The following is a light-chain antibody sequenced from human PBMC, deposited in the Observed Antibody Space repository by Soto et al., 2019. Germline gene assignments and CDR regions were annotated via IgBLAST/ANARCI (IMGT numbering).Light chain of an antibody. CDR3: QQRSNWPPKYT. CDR1: QSVSSY. CDR2: DAS. J-gene: IGKJ2*01. Sequence: EIVLTQSPAILSLSPGERATLSCRASQSVSSYLAWYQQKPGQAPRLLIYDASNRATGIPARFSGSGSGTDVTLTISSLEPEDLAVYYCQQRSNWPPKYTFGQGTKLEIK. V-gene: IGKV3-11*01.